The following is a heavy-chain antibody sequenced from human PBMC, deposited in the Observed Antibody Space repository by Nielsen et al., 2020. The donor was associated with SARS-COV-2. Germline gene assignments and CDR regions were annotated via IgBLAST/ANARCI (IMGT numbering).Heavy chain of an antibody. CDR2: ISYDGSNK. CDR3: AKDWTAIVVVPSGGVDY. CDR1: GFTFSTYG. J-gene: IGHJ4*02. Sequence: GESLKISCAASGFTFSTYGMHWVRQAPGKGLEWVAAISYDGSNKYYVDSVKGRFTISRDNSKTTLYLQMSRLREEDTAVYYCAKDWTAIVVVPSGGVDYWGQGTLVTVSS. D-gene: IGHD2-15*01. V-gene: IGHV3-30*18.